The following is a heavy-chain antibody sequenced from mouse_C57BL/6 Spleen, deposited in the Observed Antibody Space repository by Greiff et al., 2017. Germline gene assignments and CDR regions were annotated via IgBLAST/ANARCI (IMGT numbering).Heavy chain of an antibody. D-gene: IGHD1-1*01. V-gene: IGHV1-53*01. CDR2: INPSNGGT. CDR1: GYTFTSYW. J-gene: IGHJ1*03. CDR3: ARGYYGSSYNWYFDV. Sequence: QVQLQQPGTELVKPGASVKLSCKASGYTFTSYWMHWVKQRPGQGLEWIGNINPSNGGTNYNEKFKSKATLTVDKSSSTAYMQLSSLTSEDSAVYDCARGYYGSSYNWYFDVWGTGTTVTVSS.